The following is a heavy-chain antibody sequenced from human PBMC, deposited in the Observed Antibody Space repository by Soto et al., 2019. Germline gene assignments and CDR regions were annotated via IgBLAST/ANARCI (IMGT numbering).Heavy chain of an antibody. Sequence: QVQLVQSGAEVKKPGASVKVSCKASGYTFTTYGISWVRQAPGQGLEWMGWISAYNGNTNYAQKLQGRVTMTTDTSTSIAYMELRSLRSDDTAMYYCARDRRPNCSGGSCYRMAHWGQGTLVTVSS. CDR1: GYTFTTYG. J-gene: IGHJ4*02. CDR2: ISAYNGNT. V-gene: IGHV1-18*01. D-gene: IGHD2-15*01. CDR3: ARDRRPNCSGGSCYRMAH.